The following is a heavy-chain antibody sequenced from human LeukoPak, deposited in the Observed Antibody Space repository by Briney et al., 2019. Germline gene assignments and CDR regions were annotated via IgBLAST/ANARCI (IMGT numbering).Heavy chain of an antibody. CDR1: GLTVSSSY. Sequence: GGSLRLSCAASGLTVSSSYLNWVRQAPGKGLEWVSVLYSGGNTYYADSVKGRFTISRDNFENTLYLQMNSLRAEDTAVYYCARSAPYGAGTRPRYFDFWGQGTLVTVSS. J-gene: IGHJ4*02. V-gene: IGHV3-53*01. CDR2: LYSGGNT. CDR3: ARSAPYGAGTRPRYFDF. D-gene: IGHD3-10*01.